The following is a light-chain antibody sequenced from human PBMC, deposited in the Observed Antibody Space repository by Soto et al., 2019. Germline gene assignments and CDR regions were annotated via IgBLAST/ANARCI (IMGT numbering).Light chain of an antibody. CDR2: GSS. V-gene: IGKV3-20*01. CDR3: QQYDTSPTT. J-gene: IGKJ1*01. Sequence: EIVLTQSPGTLSLSSGERATLSCRTSQSVSNSYLSWYQQKPGQAPRLLIYGSSTRATGIPDRFSGSGAGTDFTLTISRLEPEDFAVYYCQQYDTSPTTFGQGTKVEIK. CDR1: QSVSNSY.